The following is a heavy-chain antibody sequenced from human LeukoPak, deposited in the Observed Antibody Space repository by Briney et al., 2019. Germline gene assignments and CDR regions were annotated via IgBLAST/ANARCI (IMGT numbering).Heavy chain of an antibody. CDR1: GGTFSSYA. J-gene: IGHJ4*02. CDR2: IIPVFGTA. V-gene: IGHV1-69*05. Sequence: SVKVSCKASGGTFSSYAISWVRQAPGQGLEWMGGIIPVFGTANYAQKFQGRVTITTDESTSTAYMELSSLRSEDTAVYYCARSSPTGKYFDYWGQGTLVTVSS. D-gene: IGHD1-1*01. CDR3: ARSSPTGKYFDY.